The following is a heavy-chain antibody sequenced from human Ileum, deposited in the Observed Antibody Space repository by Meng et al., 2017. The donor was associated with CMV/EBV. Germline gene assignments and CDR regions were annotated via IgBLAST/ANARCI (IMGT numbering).Heavy chain of an antibody. V-gene: IGHV3-74*01. D-gene: IGHD3-16*01. CDR2: INDDGVTT. CDR3: ARGGGAEVTYPKVEC. Sequence: SGFSFCSYWMHWVRQAPGKGLVWVSRINDDGVTTNYADSVKGRFTVSRDNAKNTLFLQMNSVRVEDTAMYFCARGGGAEVTYPKVECWGLGTLVTVSS. J-gene: IGHJ4*02. CDR1: GFSFCSYW.